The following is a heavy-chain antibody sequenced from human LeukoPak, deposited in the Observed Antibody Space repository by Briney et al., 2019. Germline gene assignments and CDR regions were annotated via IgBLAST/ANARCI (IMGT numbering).Heavy chain of an antibody. CDR3: ARFEAVAGDFDY. Sequence: GGSLRLSCAASGFTVSSDYMSWVRQAPGKGLEWVANIKQDGSEKYYVDSVKGRFTISRDNAKNSLYLQMNTLRAEDTAVYYCARFEAVAGDFDYWGQGTLVTVSS. CDR2: IKQDGSEK. D-gene: IGHD6-19*01. V-gene: IGHV3-7*01. J-gene: IGHJ4*02. CDR1: GFTVSSDY.